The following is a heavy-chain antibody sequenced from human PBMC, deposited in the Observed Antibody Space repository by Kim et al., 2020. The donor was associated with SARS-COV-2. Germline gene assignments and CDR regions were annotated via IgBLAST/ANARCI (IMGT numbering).Heavy chain of an antibody. Sequence: ASVKVSCKASGYTFTGYYMHWVRQAPGQGLEWMGRINPNSGGTNYAQKFQGRVTMTRDTSISTAYMELSRLRSDDTAVYYCARMAEYSSEYNWFDPWGQGTLVTVSS. CDR2: INPNSGGT. D-gene: IGHD6-6*01. J-gene: IGHJ5*02. V-gene: IGHV1-2*06. CDR3: ARMAEYSSEYNWFDP. CDR1: GYTFTGYY.